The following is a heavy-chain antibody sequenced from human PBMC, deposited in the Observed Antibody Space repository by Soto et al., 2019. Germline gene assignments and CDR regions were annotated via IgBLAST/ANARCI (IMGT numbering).Heavy chain of an antibody. CDR3: ARVYMVRGTIIRYFDY. D-gene: IGHD3-10*01. CDR2: IYHSGRT. CDR1: GGSISSSNW. V-gene: IGHV4-4*02. Sequence: QVQLQESGPGLVKPSGTLSLTCAVSGGSISSSNWWSWVRQPPGKGLEWIGKIYHSGRTNYNPSLKRRVNTPVDKSKTQFSLKLSSVTAADTAVYYCARVYMVRGTIIRYFDYWGQGTLVTVSS. J-gene: IGHJ4*02.